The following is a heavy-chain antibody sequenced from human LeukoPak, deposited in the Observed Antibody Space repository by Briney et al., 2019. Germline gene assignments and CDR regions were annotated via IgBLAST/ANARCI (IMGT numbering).Heavy chain of an antibody. CDR3: ARGGNWKEKAFDI. V-gene: IGHV1-8*02. D-gene: IGHD1-20*01. J-gene: IGHJ3*02. CDR2: MNPNSGNT. CDR1: GHTSTSYD. Sequence: GASVKVSCKASGHTSTSYDINWVRQATGQGLEWMGWMNPNSGNTAYAQKFQGRVTMTRNTSISTAYMELSSLRSEDTAVYYCARGGNWKEKAFDIWGQGTMLTVSS.